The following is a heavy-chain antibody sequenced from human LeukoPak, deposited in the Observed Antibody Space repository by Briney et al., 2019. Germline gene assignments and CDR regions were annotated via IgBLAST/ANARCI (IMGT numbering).Heavy chain of an antibody. V-gene: IGHV4-39*01. CDR3: AVLWLTQYCFDS. CDR2: IYYSGST. J-gene: IGHJ4*02. D-gene: IGHD3-10*01. CDR1: GGSISSSSYY. Sequence: SETLSLTCTVSGGSISSSSYYWGWIRQPPGKGLEWIGSIYYSGSTYYNPSLKSRVTISVDTSKNQFSLKLSSVTAADTAVYYCAVLWLTQYCFDSWGQGTLVTVSS.